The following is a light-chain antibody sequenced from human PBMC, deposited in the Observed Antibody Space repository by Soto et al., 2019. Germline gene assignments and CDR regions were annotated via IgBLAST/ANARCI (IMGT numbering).Light chain of an antibody. Sequence: DIQMTQSPSSLSVSVGDRVTITCRASQSIVSYLNWYQQKLGKAPKLLIYTASHLQRGVPSRFSGSGSGTDFTLTISNLQPEDFATHSCRQSYSTPRTFGQGTQLEIK. CDR1: QSIVSY. CDR2: TAS. J-gene: IGKJ2*02. V-gene: IGKV1-39*01. CDR3: RQSYSTPRT.